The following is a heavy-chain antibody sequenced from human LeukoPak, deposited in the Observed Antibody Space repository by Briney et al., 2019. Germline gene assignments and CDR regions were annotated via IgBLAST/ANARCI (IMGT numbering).Heavy chain of an antibody. CDR3: ARGYSYGSYYFDY. D-gene: IGHD5-18*01. Sequence: PSETLSLTCTVSGGSISSSSYYWGWIRQPPGKGLEWIGSIYYSGSTYYNPSLKSRVTISVDTSKNQFSLKLSSVTAADTAVYYCARGYSYGSYYFDYWGQGTLVTVSS. CDR1: GGSISSSSYY. CDR2: IYYSGST. J-gene: IGHJ4*02. V-gene: IGHV4-39*07.